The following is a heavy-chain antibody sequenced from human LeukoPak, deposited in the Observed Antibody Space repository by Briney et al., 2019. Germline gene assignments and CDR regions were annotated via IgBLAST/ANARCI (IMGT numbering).Heavy chain of an antibody. CDR2: FDPEDGET. J-gene: IGHJ4*02. CDR3: ATLFRTYYYDSSGYYFH. Sequence: ASVKVSCKVSGYTLTDLSMHWVRQAPGKGLEWMGGFDPEDGETIYAQKFQGRVTMTEDTSTDTAYMELSSLRSEDTAVYYCATLFRTYYYDSSGYYFHWGQGTLVTVSS. D-gene: IGHD3-22*01. V-gene: IGHV1-24*01. CDR1: GYTLTDLS.